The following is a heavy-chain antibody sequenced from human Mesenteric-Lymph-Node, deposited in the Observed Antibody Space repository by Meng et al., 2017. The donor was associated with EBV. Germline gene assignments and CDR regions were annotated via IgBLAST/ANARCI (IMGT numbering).Heavy chain of an antibody. V-gene: IGHV4-34*01. J-gene: IGHJ4*02. CDR1: GGSFSGYY. CDR2: STHNGIV. CDR3: ARIESIWGTYRKYYFDY. Sequence: QVQLQQWGAGQLTPSETLSLTCAVYGGSFSGYYWSWIRQAPGQGLEWIGESTHNGIVNYNPSLKSRVAISVDTFKNQFSLRLTSVTAADTAIYYCARIESIWGTYRKYYFDYWGQGTLVTASS. D-gene: IGHD3-16*02.